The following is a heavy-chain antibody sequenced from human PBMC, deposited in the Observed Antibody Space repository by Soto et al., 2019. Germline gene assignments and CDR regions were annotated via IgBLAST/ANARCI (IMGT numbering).Heavy chain of an antibody. Sequence: QVQLVQSGAEVKKPRASVKVSSKASGYTFTGYTIHWVRQAPGQRLEWMGWINAGNDNTKYSQKFQGRVTITRDTSASTAYMELSSPRSEDTAVYYCARGDYYDIHDYWGQGTLVTVSS. CDR2: INAGNDNT. CDR3: ARGDYYDIHDY. V-gene: IGHV1-3*01. J-gene: IGHJ4*02. CDR1: GYTFTGYT. D-gene: IGHD3-22*01.